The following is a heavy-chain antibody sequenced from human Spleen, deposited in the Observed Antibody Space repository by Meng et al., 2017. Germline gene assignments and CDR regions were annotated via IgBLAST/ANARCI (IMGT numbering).Heavy chain of an antibody. V-gene: IGHV4-31*03. CDR1: GGSISSGGYY. Sequence: LPGSGPGRGHPSTTLSPTSTVPGGSISSGGYYWSWIRQHPGKGLEWIGYIYYSGSTYYNPSLKSRVTISVDTSKNQFSLKLSSVTAADTAVYYCARDRTYYYGSGDWYFDLWGRGTLVTVSS. J-gene: IGHJ2*01. CDR2: IYYSGST. D-gene: IGHD3-10*01. CDR3: ARDRTYYYGSGDWYFDL.